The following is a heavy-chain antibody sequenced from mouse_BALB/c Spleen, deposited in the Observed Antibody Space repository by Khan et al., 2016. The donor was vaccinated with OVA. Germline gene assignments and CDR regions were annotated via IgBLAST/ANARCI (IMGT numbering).Heavy chain of an antibody. CDR2: INPSNNYT. D-gene: IGHD2-14*01. CDR3: VREGAYRRSDGWLAY. V-gene: IGHV1-4*01. CDR1: GYTFTSYT. J-gene: IGHJ3*01. Sequence: VQLQQSGAELARPGASVKMSCKASGYTFTSYTIHWVRQRPGKALEWIGHINPSNNYTNYNQNFKDKAALIVDKSSSTAYMQLRSLTSEDSAVYYCVREGAYRRSDGWLAYWGQGTLVTVSA.